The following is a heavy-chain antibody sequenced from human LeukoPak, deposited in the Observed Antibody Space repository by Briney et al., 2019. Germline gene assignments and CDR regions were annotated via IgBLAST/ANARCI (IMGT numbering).Heavy chain of an antibody. D-gene: IGHD1-26*01. Sequence: SGPALVKPTQTLTLTCTFTGFSIRTSGMRVGWIRQPPGKALEWLARIDWDDDKFYSKSLKPRLTISKDTSKNQVVLTMTNMDPVDTATYYCARGGGATAVDYWGQGTLVTVSS. CDR2: IDWDDDK. V-gene: IGHV2-70*04. J-gene: IGHJ4*02. CDR1: GFSIRTSGMR. CDR3: ARGGGATAVDY.